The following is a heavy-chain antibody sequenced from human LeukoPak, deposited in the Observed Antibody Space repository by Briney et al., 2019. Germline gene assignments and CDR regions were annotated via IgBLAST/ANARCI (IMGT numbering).Heavy chain of an antibody. Sequence: TGGSLRLSCAASGFTFSSYEMNWVRQAPGKGLEWVSYISSSGSTIYYADSVKGRFTISRDNSKNTLYLQMNSLRAEDTAVYYCAKGQVVADYWGQGTLVTVSS. CDR1: GFTFSSYE. D-gene: IGHD2-2*01. J-gene: IGHJ4*02. V-gene: IGHV3-48*03. CDR2: ISSSGSTI. CDR3: AKGQVVADY.